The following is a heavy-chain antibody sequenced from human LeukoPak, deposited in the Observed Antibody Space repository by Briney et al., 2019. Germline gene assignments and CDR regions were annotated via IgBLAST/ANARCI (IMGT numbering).Heavy chain of an antibody. CDR2: ISGSGDNT. V-gene: IGHV3-23*01. CDR1: GFTFSSYA. Sequence: GGSLRLSCAASGFTFSSYAMSWVRQAPGKGLEWVSGISGSGDNTYSADSVKGRFTISRDNAKNSLYLQMNSLRAEDTAVYYCARDGKSSGWYVEYFQHWGQGTLVTVSS. D-gene: IGHD6-19*01. CDR3: ARDGKSSGWYVEYFQH. J-gene: IGHJ1*01.